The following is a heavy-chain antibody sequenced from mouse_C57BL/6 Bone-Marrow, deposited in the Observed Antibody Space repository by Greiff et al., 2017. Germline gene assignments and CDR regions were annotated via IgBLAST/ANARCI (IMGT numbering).Heavy chain of an antibody. V-gene: IGHV5-9*01. CDR2: ISGGGGNT. CDR3: ARRELLDY. J-gene: IGHJ2*01. CDR1: GFTFSSYT. Sequence: EVKLMESGGGLVKPGGSLKLSCAASGFTFSSYTMSWVRQTPEKRLEWVATISGGGGNTYYPDSVKGRCTISRDNAKNTLYLQMSSLRSEDTALYYCARRELLDYWGQGTTLTVSS.